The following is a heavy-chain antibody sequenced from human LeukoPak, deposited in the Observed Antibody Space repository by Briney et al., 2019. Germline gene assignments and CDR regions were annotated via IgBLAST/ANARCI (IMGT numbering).Heavy chain of an antibody. CDR3: ARGENYYDSSGSYYYYCMDV. J-gene: IGHJ6*03. CDR2: IYYSGST. D-gene: IGHD3-22*01. CDR1: GGSISSYY. V-gene: IGHV4-59*01. Sequence: SETLSLTCTVPGGSISSYYWSWIRQPPGKGLEWIGYIYYSGSTNYNPSLKSRVTISVDTSKNQFSLKLSSVTAADTAVYYCARGENYYDSSGSYYYYCMDVWGKGTTVTVSS.